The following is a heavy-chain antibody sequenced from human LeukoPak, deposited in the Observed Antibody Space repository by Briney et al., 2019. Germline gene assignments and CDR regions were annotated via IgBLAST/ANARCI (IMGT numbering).Heavy chain of an antibody. CDR1: GFTFSSYS. J-gene: IGHJ4*02. D-gene: IGHD1-1*01. CDR3: ARGQLFDY. V-gene: IGHV3-48*01. Sequence: PGGSLRLSCAASGFTFSSYSMNWVRQAPGKGLEWVSYISSSSSTIYYADSVKGRFTISRDNAKNSLYLQMNSLRAEDTAVYYCARGQLFDYWGQGTLVTVSS. CDR2: ISSSSSTI.